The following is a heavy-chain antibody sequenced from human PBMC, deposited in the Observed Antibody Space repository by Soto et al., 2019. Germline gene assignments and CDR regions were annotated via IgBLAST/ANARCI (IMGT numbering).Heavy chain of an antibody. CDR2: IYYSWST. V-gene: IGHV4-59*08. CDR3: ARRYSSSFDF. Sequence: QVQLQESGPGLVKPSETLSLTCTVSGGSISSYYWSWIRQPPGKGLEWIGYIYYSWSTNYNPSPKSRVTISVDTSKNQFSLKLSSVTAADTAVYYCARRYSSSFDFWGQGTLVTVSS. J-gene: IGHJ4*02. CDR1: GGSISSYY. D-gene: IGHD6-13*01.